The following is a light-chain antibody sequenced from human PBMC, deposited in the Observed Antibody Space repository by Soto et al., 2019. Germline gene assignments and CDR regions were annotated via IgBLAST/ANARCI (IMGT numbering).Light chain of an antibody. CDR3: QQYDNWPRT. J-gene: IGKJ1*01. CDR2: DAS. CDR1: QSVSSN. V-gene: IGKV3-15*01. Sequence: EIVMTQSPATLSVSPGERATLSCRASQSVSSNLAWYQQKPGQAPSLLIYDASTRASGIPATFSGSGSGTEFTLTISSLQSEDFAIYYCQQYDNWPRTFGQGTKVDIK.